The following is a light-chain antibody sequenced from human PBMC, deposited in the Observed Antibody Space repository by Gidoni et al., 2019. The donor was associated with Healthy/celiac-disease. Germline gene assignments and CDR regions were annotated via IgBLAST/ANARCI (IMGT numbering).Light chain of an antibody. J-gene: IGKJ4*01. V-gene: IGKV3-20*01. CDR1: QSVSSSY. CDR3: QQYGSSPLT. CDR2: GAS. Sequence: EIVSTQSPGTLSLSPGERATLSCRASQSVSSSYLAWYQQKPGQAPRLLIYGASSRATGIPHRFSCRGSGKDFTLTISRLEPEDFAVYYWQQYGSSPLTFGGGTKVEIK.